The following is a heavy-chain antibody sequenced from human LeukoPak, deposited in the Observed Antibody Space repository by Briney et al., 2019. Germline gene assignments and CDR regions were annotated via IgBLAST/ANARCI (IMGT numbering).Heavy chain of an antibody. CDR2: INSDGSST. J-gene: IGHJ4*02. CDR1: GFTFSSYW. CDR3: ASDFWSGYYTPMGVNY. D-gene: IGHD3-3*01. Sequence: GGSLRLSCAASGFTFSSYWMHWDRQAPGKGLVWVSRINSDGSSTSYADSVKGRFTISRDNAKNTLYLQMNSLRAEDTAVYYCASDFWSGYYTPMGVNYWGQGTLVTVSS. V-gene: IGHV3-74*01.